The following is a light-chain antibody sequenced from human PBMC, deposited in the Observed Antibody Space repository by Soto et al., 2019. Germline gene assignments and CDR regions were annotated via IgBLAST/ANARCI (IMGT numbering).Light chain of an antibody. Sequence: DIQMTRSPSCLSASVSVRATITFQASQNINNYLNWYQQKPGRAPKLLIYDASNLEAGVPSRFRGSGSGTDFTFTISRLQPEDIATYYCQQYENLPTFGQGTRLEIK. CDR1: QNINNY. J-gene: IGKJ5*01. V-gene: IGKV1-33*01. CDR3: QQYENLPT. CDR2: DAS.